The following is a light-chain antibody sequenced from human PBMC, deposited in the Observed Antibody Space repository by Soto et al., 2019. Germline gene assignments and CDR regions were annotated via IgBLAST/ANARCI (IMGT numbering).Light chain of an antibody. Sequence: DIQMTQSPSTLSASVADRVTISCRASQTISNWLAWYQQKPGKAPKLLIYDASSLESGVPSRFSGSGSGTEFTLTISSLQPEDFATYYCQKYNSFWTFGQGTKVEIK. J-gene: IGKJ1*01. CDR2: DAS. CDR1: QTISNW. V-gene: IGKV1-5*01. CDR3: QKYNSFWT.